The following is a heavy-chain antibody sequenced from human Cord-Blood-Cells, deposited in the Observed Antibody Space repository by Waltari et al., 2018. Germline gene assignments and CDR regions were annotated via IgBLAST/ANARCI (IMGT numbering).Heavy chain of an antibody. V-gene: IGHV4-34*01. Sequence: QVQLQQWGAGLLKPSETLSLTCAVYGGSFSGYYWSWIRQPPGKGLEWIGEINHSGSTNYNPSLKSRVTISVDTSKNQFSLKLSSVTAADTAVYYCARGVPMVRGVTDAFDIWSQGTMVTDSS. CDR3: ARGVPMVRGVTDAFDI. CDR1: GGSFSGYY. D-gene: IGHD3-10*01. CDR2: INHSGST. J-gene: IGHJ3*02.